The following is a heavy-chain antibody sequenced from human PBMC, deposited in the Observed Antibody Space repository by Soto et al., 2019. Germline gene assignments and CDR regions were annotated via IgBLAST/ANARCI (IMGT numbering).Heavy chain of an antibody. CDR1: GFTFSSYA. Sequence: GGSLRLSCAASGFTFSSYAMSWVRQAPGKGLEWVSAISGSGGSTYYADSVKGRFTISRDNSKNTLYLQMNSLRAEDTAVYYCAKPMITFGGVIVKAPGHWGQGTLVTVSS. CDR2: ISGSGGST. J-gene: IGHJ4*02. D-gene: IGHD3-16*02. CDR3: AKPMITFGGVIVKAPGH. V-gene: IGHV3-23*01.